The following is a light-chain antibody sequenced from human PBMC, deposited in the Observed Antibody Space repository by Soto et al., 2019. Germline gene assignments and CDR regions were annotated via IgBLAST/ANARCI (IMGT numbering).Light chain of an antibody. CDR2: DAS. V-gene: IGKV3-11*01. Sequence: EIVLTQSPATMSLSPGARAALFCRASQSVSSYLAWYQQKPGQAPRLLIYDASSRATGIPARFSGSGSGTDFTLTISSLEPEDFAVYYCQQRSNWPPTFGQGTRLEIK. CDR3: QQRSNWPPT. CDR1: QSVSSY. J-gene: IGKJ5*01.